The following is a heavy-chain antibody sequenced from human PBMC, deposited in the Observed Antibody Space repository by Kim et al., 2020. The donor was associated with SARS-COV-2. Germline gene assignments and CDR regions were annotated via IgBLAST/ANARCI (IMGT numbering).Heavy chain of an antibody. Sequence: GGSLRLSCVASGFPFSGYWMQWIRQAPGKGLEWVASIKGDGSEKHYLDSVKGRFTISRDNAINSFYLQMDSLRVVDTALYYCMGTGTYSYWGQGTLVTVS. V-gene: IGHV3-7*01. CDR3: MGTGTYSY. D-gene: IGHD2-21*02. CDR1: GFPFSGYW. CDR2: IKGDGSEK. J-gene: IGHJ4*02.